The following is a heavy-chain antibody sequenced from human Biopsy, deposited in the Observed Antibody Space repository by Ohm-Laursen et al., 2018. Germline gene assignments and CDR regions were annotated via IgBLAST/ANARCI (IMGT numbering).Heavy chain of an antibody. J-gene: IGHJ3*02. CDR2: VSWGSDSI. CDR1: GFRFDNTG. V-gene: IGHV3-9*01. Sequence: SLRLSCAASGFRFDNTGMHWGPQGPGKGLGGGAGVSWGSDSITYAKSVTGRFTISRDNGENSLYLQMNSLRPEDTALYYCTKNTQWEGSGYLDAFHIWGHGAMVTVSS. D-gene: IGHD3-22*01. CDR3: TKNTQWEGSGYLDAFHI.